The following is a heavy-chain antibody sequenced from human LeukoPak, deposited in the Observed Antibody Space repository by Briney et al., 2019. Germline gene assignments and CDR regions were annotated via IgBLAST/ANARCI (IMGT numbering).Heavy chain of an antibody. D-gene: IGHD2-21*02. J-gene: IGHJ4*02. Sequence: ASVKVSCKASGYTFTSYGISWVRQAPGQGLEWMGGIIPFFNTTHYAQKFRDRVTISADASSSTAHMEVRGLTSEDTAVYYCATDDCLGDSCYIDYWGQGTLIIVSS. CDR3: ATDDCLGDSCYIDY. V-gene: IGHV1-69*13. CDR1: GYTFTSYG. CDR2: IIPFFNTT.